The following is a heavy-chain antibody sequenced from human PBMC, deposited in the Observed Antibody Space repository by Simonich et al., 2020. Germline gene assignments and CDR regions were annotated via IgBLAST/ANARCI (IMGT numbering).Heavy chain of an antibody. CDR3: ARGLRVAAAGTAFQH. J-gene: IGHJ1*01. Sequence: QVQLQQWGAGLLKPSETLSLTCAVYGGSFSGYYWRWIRQPPGKGLEWIGEINHSESTNYNPSRKSRVTISVDTSKNQFSMKLSSVTAADTAVYYCARGLRVAAAGTAFQHWGQGTLVTVSS. CDR1: GGSFSGYY. D-gene: IGHD6-13*01. CDR2: INHSEST. V-gene: IGHV4-34*01.